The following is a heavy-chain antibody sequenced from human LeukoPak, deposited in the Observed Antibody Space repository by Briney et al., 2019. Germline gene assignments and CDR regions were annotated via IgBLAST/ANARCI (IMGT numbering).Heavy chain of an antibody. CDR3: AREAFCSGGGCYSERAYDI. J-gene: IGHJ3*02. CDR2: IYHSGST. CDR1: GYSISSGYY. Sequence: PSETLSLTCTVSGYSISSGYYWGWIRQPPGKGLEWIGSIYHSGSTYYNPSLKSRVTISVDTSKNQFSLKLSSVTAADTAVYYCAREAFCSGGGCYSERAYDIWGQGTMVTVSS. V-gene: IGHV4-38-2*02. D-gene: IGHD2-15*01.